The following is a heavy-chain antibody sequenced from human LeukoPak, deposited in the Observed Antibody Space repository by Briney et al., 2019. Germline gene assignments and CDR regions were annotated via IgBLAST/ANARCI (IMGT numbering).Heavy chain of an antibody. J-gene: IGHJ4*02. CDR2: IYYSGST. CDR3: AREGRLGELSLELDY. V-gene: IGHV4-59*01. D-gene: IGHD3-16*02. Sequence: SETLSLTCTVSGGSISSYYWSWIRQPPGKGLEWIGYIYYSGSTNYNPSLKSRVTISVDTSKNQFSLKLSSVTAADTAVYYCAREGRLGELSLELDYWGQGTLVTVSS. CDR1: GGSISSYY.